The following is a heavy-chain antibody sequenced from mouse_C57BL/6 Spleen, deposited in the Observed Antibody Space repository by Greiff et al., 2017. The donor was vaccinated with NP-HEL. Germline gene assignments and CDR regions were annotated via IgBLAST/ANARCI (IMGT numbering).Heavy chain of an antibody. CDR2: INPGSGGT. CDR1: GYAFTNYL. J-gene: IGHJ4*01. D-gene: IGHD1-1*02. Sequence: QVQLQQSGAELVRPGTSVKVSCKASGYAFTNYLIEWVKQRPGQGLEWIGVINPGSGGTNYNEKFKGKATLTADKSSSTAYMQLSSLTSEDSAVYFCARRVLSKGAMDYWGQGTSVTVSS. V-gene: IGHV1-54*01. CDR3: ARRVLSKGAMDY.